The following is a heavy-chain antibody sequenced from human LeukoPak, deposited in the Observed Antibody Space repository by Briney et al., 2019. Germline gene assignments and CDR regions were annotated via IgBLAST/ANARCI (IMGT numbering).Heavy chain of an antibody. CDR1: GFTFSSFA. V-gene: IGHV3-30-3*01. CDR2: ISYDGSNK. D-gene: IGHD3-22*01. J-gene: IGHJ4*02. CDR3: ARDEGQVTYYYDSSGYYPDY. Sequence: PGGSLRLSCAASGFTFSSFAMHWVRQAPGKGLEWVAVISYDGSNKYYADSVKGRFTISRDNSKNTLYLQMNSLRAEDTAVYYCARDEGQVTYYYDSSGYYPDYWGQGTLVTVSS.